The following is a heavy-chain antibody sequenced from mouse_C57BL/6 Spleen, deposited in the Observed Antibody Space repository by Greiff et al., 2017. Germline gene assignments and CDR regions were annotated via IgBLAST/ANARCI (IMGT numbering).Heavy chain of an antibody. J-gene: IGHJ2*01. Sequence: VQLQQPGAELVRPGSSVKLSCKASGYTFTSYWLDWVKQRPGQGLEWIGNIYPSDSETHYNHKFKDKATLTVDKSSSTAYMQLSSLTSEDTAVYYCARKGSSCSYFDYWGQGTTLTVSS. CDR1: GYTFTSYW. CDR3: ARKGSSCSYFDY. CDR2: IYPSDSET. V-gene: IGHV1-61*01. D-gene: IGHD3-2*02.